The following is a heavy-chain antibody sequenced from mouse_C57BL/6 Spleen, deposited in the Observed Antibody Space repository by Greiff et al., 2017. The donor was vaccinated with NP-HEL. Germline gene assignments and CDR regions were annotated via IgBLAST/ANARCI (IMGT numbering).Heavy chain of an antibody. CDR3: ARHQALNWDDYAMDY. V-gene: IGHV5-4*01. J-gene: IGHJ4*01. CDR2: ISDGGSYT. CDR1: GFTFSSYA. Sequence: EVHLVESGGGLVKPGGSLKLSCAASGFTFSSYAMSWVRQTPEKRLEWVATISDGGSYTYYPDNVKGRFTISRDNAKNNLYLQMSHLKSEDTAMYYCARHQALNWDDYAMDYWGQGTSVTVSS. D-gene: IGHD4-1*02.